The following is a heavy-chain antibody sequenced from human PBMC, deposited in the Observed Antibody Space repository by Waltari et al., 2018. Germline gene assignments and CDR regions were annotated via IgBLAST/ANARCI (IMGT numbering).Heavy chain of an antibody. Sequence: QVQLVQSGAEVKKPGASVKVSCKVSGSTPPELSIHWVRQAPGKGLEWMGGFDPEDGETIYAQKFQGRVTMTEDTSTDTAYMELSSLRSEDTAVYYCATNYYDSSGYDYWGQGTLVTVSS. CDR1: GSTPPELS. J-gene: IGHJ4*02. D-gene: IGHD3-22*01. CDR2: FDPEDGET. CDR3: ATNYYDSSGYDY. V-gene: IGHV1-24*01.